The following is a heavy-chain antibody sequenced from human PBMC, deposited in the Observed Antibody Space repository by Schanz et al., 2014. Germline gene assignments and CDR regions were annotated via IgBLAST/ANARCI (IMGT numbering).Heavy chain of an antibody. CDR1: GYTFTSYY. J-gene: IGHJ4*02. V-gene: IGHV1-46*03. CDR2: INPSGGST. Sequence: QVQLVQSGAEVKKPGASVKVSCEASGYTFTSYYMHWVRQAPGQGLEWMGIINPSGGSTSYAQKFQGRVTMTRDTSTSTVCMELSSLRSEDTAVYYCARDGEAAAGCDYWGQGTLVTVSS. CDR3: ARDGEAAAGCDY. D-gene: IGHD6-13*01.